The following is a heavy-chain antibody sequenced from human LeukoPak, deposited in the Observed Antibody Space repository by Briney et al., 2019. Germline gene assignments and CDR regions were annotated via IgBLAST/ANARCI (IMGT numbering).Heavy chain of an antibody. CDR2: INSNGSST. CDR3: ARGGLGYCSSTNCYMADY. D-gene: IGHD2-2*02. J-gene: IGHJ4*02. V-gene: IGHV3-74*01. Sequence: PGGSLRLSCAASGFTFSSYGMHWVRQAPGKGLVWVSRINSNGSSTNYADSVKGRFTISRDNAKNTLYLQMNSLRAEDTAVYYCARGGLGYCSSTNCYMADYWGQGTLATVSS. CDR1: GFTFSSYG.